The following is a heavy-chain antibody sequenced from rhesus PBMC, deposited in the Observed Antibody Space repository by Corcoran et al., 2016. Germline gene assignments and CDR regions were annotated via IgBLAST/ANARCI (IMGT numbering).Heavy chain of an antibody. CDR3: ARDGSGPYGLDS. D-gene: IGHD2-21*01. CDR1: VGSLSDSSY. J-gene: IGHJ6*01. V-gene: IGHV4S7*01. CDR2: IYGSRGST. Sequence: QVQLQESGPGLVTPSETLSLTCAVSVGSLSDSSYWNWTRQPPGKGLEWIGNIYGSRGSTYYNPSLKSRVTISKDTSKNQFSLKLSSVTAADTAVYYCARDGSGPYGLDSWGQGVVVTVSS.